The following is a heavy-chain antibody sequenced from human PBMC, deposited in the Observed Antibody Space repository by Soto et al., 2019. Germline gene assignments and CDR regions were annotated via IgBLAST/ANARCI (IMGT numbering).Heavy chain of an antibody. D-gene: IGHD3-22*01. Sequence: GASVKVSCKASGGTFSSYAISWVRQAPGQGLEWMGGIIPIFGTANYAQKFQGRVTITADESTSTAYMELSSLRSEDTAVYYCATTSSYYYDSSGYPVDYWGQGTLVTVSS. J-gene: IGHJ4*02. CDR2: IIPIFGTA. CDR1: GGTFSSYA. V-gene: IGHV1-69*13. CDR3: ATTSSYYYDSSGYPVDY.